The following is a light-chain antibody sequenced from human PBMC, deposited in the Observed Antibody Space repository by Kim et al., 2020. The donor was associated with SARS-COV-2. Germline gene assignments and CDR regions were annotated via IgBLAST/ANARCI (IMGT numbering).Light chain of an antibody. CDR1: SLRKYF. CDR2: AKN. Sequence: ALGQTGRITCQGDSLRKYFASWYQQKPGQAPVLVIYAKNNRPSGIPDRFSGSNSGNTASLTITGAQAEDEADYYCNSRDSSGNHWVFGGGTQLTVL. V-gene: IGLV3-19*01. J-gene: IGLJ3*02. CDR3: NSRDSSGNHWV.